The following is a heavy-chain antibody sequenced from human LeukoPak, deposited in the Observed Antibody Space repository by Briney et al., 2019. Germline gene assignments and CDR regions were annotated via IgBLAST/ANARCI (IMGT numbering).Heavy chain of an antibody. CDR2: IYGSGST. Sequence: SETLSLTCTVSGASISSHYWSWIRQPPGKGLEWIGYIYGSGSTHYDPSLRSRVTISEDTSKNQFSLKLTSVTAADTAVYYCARNVGWYSHDSWGQGTLVTVSS. D-gene: IGHD6-19*01. CDR1: GASISSHY. V-gene: IGHV4-59*08. J-gene: IGHJ4*02. CDR3: ARNVGWYSHDS.